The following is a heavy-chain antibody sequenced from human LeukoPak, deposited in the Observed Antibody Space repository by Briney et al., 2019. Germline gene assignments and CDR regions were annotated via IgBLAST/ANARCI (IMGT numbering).Heavy chain of an antibody. CDR3: AKDSGYYYMDV. CDR1: GFTFSTYG. Sequence: GRSLRLSCAASGFTFSTYGMHWVRQAPGKGLEWVAVISYDGSNKYYADSVKGRFTISRDNSKNTLYLQMNSLRAEDTAVYYCAKDSGYYYMDVWGKGTTVTVSS. CDR2: ISYDGSNK. V-gene: IGHV3-30*18. J-gene: IGHJ6*03.